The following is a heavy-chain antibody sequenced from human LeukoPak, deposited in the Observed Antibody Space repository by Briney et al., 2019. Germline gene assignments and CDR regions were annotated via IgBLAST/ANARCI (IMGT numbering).Heavy chain of an antibody. Sequence: GGSLRLSCAASGFTFSETWMHWVRQVPGKGLVWVSRIRNDGSDARYAESVKGRFTISRDNAKNSLYLQMNSLRAEDTAVYYCARDYGGSSPFDYWGQGTLVTVSS. V-gene: IGHV3-74*01. D-gene: IGHD4-23*01. CDR2: IRNDGSDA. J-gene: IGHJ4*02. CDR1: GFTFSETW. CDR3: ARDYGGSSPFDY.